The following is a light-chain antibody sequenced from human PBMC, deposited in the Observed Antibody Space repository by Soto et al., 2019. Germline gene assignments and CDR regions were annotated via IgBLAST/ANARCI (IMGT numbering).Light chain of an antibody. CDR1: QRLANY. CDR3: QQNEKPPLT. J-gene: IGKJ4*01. Sequence: DVRLTQSPSTLSASVGDRVAITCQASQRLANYLNWFQQRPGTAPQLLISDASRLEPGVPSSFSGKRSDTPFTIVISNFKPEDFATYCCQQNEKPPLTFAGGT. V-gene: IGKV1-33*01. CDR2: DAS.